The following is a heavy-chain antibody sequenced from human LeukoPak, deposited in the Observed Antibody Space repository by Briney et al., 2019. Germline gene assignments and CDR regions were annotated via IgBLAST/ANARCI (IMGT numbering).Heavy chain of an antibody. CDR2: IYTSGST. J-gene: IGHJ4*02. D-gene: IGHD3-10*01. V-gene: IGHV4-61*02. Sequence: PSQTLSLTCTVSGGSISSGSYYWSWIRQPAGKGLEWIGRIYTSGSTNYNPSLKSRVTISVDTSKNQFSLKLSSATAADTAVYYCARDPYGPEDYWGQGTLVTVSS. CDR3: ARDPYGPEDY. CDR1: GGSISSGSYY.